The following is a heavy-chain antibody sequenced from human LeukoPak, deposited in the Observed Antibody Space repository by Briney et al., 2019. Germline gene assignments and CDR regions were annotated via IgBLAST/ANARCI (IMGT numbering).Heavy chain of an antibody. CDR1: GFTLSSNS. CDR2: IDSSGRGT. CDR3: ARELAARPDLDY. Sequence: PGGSLRLSCAASGFTLSSNSMNWLRQPPGKGLEWVSSIDSSGRGTYYADSVKGRFTISRDNAKNSLYLQMNSLRAEDTAVYYCARELAARPDLDYWGQGTLVTVSS. J-gene: IGHJ4*02. V-gene: IGHV3-21*01. D-gene: IGHD2-15*01.